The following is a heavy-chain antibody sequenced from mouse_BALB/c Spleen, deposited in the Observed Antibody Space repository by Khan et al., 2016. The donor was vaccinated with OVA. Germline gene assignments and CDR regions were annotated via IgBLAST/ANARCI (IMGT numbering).Heavy chain of an antibody. J-gene: IGHJ3*01. CDR2: IYPGDGDT. CDR1: GYAFSNYW. V-gene: IGHV1-80*01. CDR3: ARSGYDYFAY. Sequence: QIQLVQSGAELVRPGSSVKISCKASGYAFSNYWMNWVKQRPGQGLEWIGQIYPGDGDTSFNGKFRGKATLTADKSSSTAYMQLSSLTSEDSAVYCCARSGYDYFAYWGQGTLVTGSA. D-gene: IGHD2-14*01.